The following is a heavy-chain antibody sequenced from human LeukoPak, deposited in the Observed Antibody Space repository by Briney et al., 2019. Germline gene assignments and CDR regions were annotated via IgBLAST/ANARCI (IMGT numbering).Heavy chain of an antibody. CDR1: GGSISSGGYS. J-gene: IGHJ4*02. D-gene: IGHD3-9*01. V-gene: IGHV4-30-2*01. Sequence: SETLSLTCAVSGGSISSGGYSWSWTRQPPGKGLEWIGYIYHSGSTYYNPSLKSRVTISVDRSKNQFSLKLSSVTAADTAVYYCVRYGDYFAYWGQGTLVTVSS. CDR2: IYHSGST. CDR3: VRYGDYFAY.